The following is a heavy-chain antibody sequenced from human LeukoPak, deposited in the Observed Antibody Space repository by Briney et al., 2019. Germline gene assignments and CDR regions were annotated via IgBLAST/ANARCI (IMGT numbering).Heavy chain of an antibody. Sequence: SETLSLTCTVSGVSISSSNSYWDWIRQPPGKGLEWIGSIYYSGNTYYNASLKSQVSISIDTSKNQFSLKLTSVTAANTAVYYCARQTGSGLFILPGGQGTLVTVSS. D-gene: IGHD3/OR15-3a*01. CDR3: ARQTGSGLFILP. V-gene: IGHV4-39*01. CDR2: IYYSGNT. CDR1: GVSISSSNSY. J-gene: IGHJ4*02.